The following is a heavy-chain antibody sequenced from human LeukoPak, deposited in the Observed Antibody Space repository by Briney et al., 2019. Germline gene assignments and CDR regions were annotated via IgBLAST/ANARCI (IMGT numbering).Heavy chain of an antibody. J-gene: IGHJ3*02. CDR1: GFTFSSYW. V-gene: IGHV3-7*01. CDR3: ARAHLTGVDAFDI. CDR2: IKHDGSEK. Sequence: PGGSLRLSCAASGFTFSSYWMSWVRQAPGKGLEGVANIKHDGSEKYYVDSVNGRFTISRDNAKNSLYLQINSLRAEDTAVYYCARAHLTGVDAFDIWGQGTMVTVAS. D-gene: IGHD2-8*01.